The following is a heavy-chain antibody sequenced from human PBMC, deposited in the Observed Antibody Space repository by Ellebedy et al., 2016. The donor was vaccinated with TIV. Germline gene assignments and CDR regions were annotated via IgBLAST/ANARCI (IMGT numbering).Heavy chain of an antibody. CDR1: GFTFSGYW. Sequence: PWGSLRLSCAASGFTFSGYWMHWVRQAQGRGLVWVSRISNDGSSTSYADSVKGRFTISRDNAKNSLYLQMNSLRAEDTAAYYCTPWGLGGYWGQGTLVTVSS. D-gene: IGHD2-21*01. V-gene: IGHV3-74*01. J-gene: IGHJ4*02. CDR2: ISNDGSST. CDR3: TPWGLGGY.